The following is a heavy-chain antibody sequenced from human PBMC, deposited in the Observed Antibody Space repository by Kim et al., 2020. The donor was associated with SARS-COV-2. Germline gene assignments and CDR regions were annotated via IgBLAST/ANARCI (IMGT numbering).Heavy chain of an antibody. CDR1: GGSISSYY. D-gene: IGHD5-18*01. CDR2: IYYSGST. J-gene: IGHJ4*02. Sequence: SETLSLTCTVSGGSISSYYWSWIRQPPGKGLEWIGYIYYSGSTNYNPSLKSRVTISVDTSKNQFSLKLSSVTAADTAVYYCARNSGYSYGLDYWGQGTLVTVSS. CDR3: ARNSGYSYGLDY. V-gene: IGHV4-59*01.